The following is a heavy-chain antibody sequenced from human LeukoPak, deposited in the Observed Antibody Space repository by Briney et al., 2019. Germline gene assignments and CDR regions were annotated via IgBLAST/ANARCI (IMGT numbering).Heavy chain of an antibody. CDR3: ARMPPDGVRWSWGWFDP. J-gene: IGHJ5*02. CDR1: GGSISSSSYY. Sequence: SETLSLTCTVSGGSISSSSYYWGWIRQPPGKGLEWIGSIYYSGSTYYNPSLKSRVTISVDTSKNQFSLKLSSVTAADTAVYYCARMPPDGVRWSWGWFDPWGQGTLVTVSS. D-gene: IGHD4-23*01. CDR2: IYYSGST. V-gene: IGHV4-39*01.